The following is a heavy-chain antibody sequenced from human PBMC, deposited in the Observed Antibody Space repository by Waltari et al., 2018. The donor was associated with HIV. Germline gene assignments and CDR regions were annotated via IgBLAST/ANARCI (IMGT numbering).Heavy chain of an antibody. J-gene: IGHJ4*02. CDR2: ISGGGEST. Sequence: EVQLLESGGGLVQPGGSLRLSCAASGFNFSSHCISWVRQAPGKGLEWVSGISGGGESTYYAASVKGRFTISRDNSKNTLYLQMNSLRAEDTAVYYCAKDSQQLVNYFDYWGQGTLVTVAS. V-gene: IGHV3-23*01. D-gene: IGHD6-13*01. CDR1: GFNFSSHC. CDR3: AKDSQQLVNYFDY.